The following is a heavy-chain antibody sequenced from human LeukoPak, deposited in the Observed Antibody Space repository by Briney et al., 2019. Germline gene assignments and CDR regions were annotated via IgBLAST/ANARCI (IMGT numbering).Heavy chain of an antibody. CDR3: ARAVRGSSSQTGAFDI. Sequence: ASVKVSCKASGYTFTSYGISWVRQAPGQGLEWMGWINPNSGGTNYAQKFQGRVTMTRDTSISTAYMELSRLRSDDTAVYYCARAVRGSSSQTGAFDIWGQGTMVTVSS. CDR2: INPNSGGT. J-gene: IGHJ3*02. D-gene: IGHD6-13*01. V-gene: IGHV1-2*02. CDR1: GYTFTSYG.